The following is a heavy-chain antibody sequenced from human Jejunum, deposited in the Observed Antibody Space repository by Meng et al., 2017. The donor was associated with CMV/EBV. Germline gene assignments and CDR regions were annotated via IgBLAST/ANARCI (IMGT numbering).Heavy chain of an antibody. Sequence: TVSGDFIRSSRFSWGWIRQPPGRGLEWIGNIYRGGSTYYNPSLKCRVVISVDTSKNQFSLTLSSVTAADTAVYYCARDREQVYDYWGQGTLVTVSS. J-gene: IGHJ4*02. CDR1: GDFIRSSRFS. D-gene: IGHD5/OR15-5a*01. CDR2: IYRGGST. V-gene: IGHV4-39*07. CDR3: ARDREQVYDY.